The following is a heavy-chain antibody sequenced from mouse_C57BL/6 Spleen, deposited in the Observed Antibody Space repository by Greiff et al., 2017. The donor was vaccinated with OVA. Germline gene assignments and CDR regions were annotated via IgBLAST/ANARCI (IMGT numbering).Heavy chain of an antibody. CDR2: ISYDGSN. CDR3: ASNWDFDY. J-gene: IGHJ2*01. D-gene: IGHD4-1*01. V-gene: IGHV3-6*01. Sequence: ESGPGLVKPSQSLSLTCSVPGYSITSGYYWNWIRQFPGNKLEWMGYISYDGSNNYNPSLKNRISITRDTSKNQFFLKLNSVTTEDTATYYCASNWDFDYWGQGTTLTVSS. CDR1: GYSITSGYY.